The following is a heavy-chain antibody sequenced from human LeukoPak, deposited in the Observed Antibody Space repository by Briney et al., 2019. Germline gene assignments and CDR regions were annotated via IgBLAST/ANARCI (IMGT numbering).Heavy chain of an antibody. D-gene: IGHD5-12*01. Sequence: SETLSLTCAVSGGSISSGGYSWSWIRQPPGKGLEWIGYIYHSGSTYYNPSLKSRVTISVDRSKNQSSLKLSSVTAADTAVYYCARAGYGYSGYDWAFDYWGQGTLVTVSS. J-gene: IGHJ4*02. V-gene: IGHV4-30-2*01. CDR2: IYHSGST. CDR3: ARAGYGYSGYDWAFDY. CDR1: GGSISSGGYS.